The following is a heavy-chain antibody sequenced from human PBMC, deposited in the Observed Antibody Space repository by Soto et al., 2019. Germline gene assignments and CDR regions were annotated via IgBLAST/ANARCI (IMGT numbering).Heavy chain of an antibody. CDR3: ARRYGDCFDF. D-gene: IGHD4-17*01. Sequence: SETLSLTCTVSGGSISSYYWSWIRQPPGKGLEWIGYIYYSGSTNYNPSLKGRVTISVDTSKNQFSLKLSSVTAADTAVYYCARRYGDCFDFWGQGTLVTVSS. V-gene: IGHV4-59*08. CDR2: IYYSGST. J-gene: IGHJ4*02. CDR1: GGSISSYY.